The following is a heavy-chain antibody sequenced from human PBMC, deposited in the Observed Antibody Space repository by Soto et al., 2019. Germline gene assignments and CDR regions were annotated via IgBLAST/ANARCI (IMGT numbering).Heavy chain of an antibody. CDR2: IYYSGST. J-gene: IGHJ6*02. Sequence: SETLSLTCTVSGGSISSSSYYWGWIRQPPGKGLEWIGSIYYSGSTYYNPSLKSRVTISVDTSKNQFSLKLSSVTAADTAVYYCARFTYSAYYGLAVWGQGTTVTVSS. CDR1: GGSISSSSYY. CDR3: ARFTYSAYYGLAV. D-gene: IGHD4-4*01. V-gene: IGHV4-39*01.